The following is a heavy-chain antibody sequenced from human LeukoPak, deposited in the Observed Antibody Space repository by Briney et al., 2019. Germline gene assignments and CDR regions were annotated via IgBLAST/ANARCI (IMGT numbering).Heavy chain of an antibody. Sequence: SGESLKISCKASGYSFTTYWIGWVRQMPGKGLEWMGMFYPGDSDTRKSPSFQGQVTLSADKSTTIAFLQWGSLRASDTAMYYCARGPRGGNWNEALDYWGQGTLVTVSS. V-gene: IGHV5-51*01. D-gene: IGHD1-1*01. CDR3: ARGPRGGNWNEALDY. CDR2: FYPGDSDT. CDR1: GYSFTTYW. J-gene: IGHJ4*02.